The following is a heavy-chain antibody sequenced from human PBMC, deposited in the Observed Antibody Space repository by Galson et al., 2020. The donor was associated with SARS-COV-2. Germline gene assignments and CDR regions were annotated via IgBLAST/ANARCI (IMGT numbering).Heavy chain of an antibody. CDR2: IYNPDTGST. J-gene: IGHJ5*02. Sequence: SETLSLTCTVSGGSINSGAYYWTWIRQPPGKGLEWIGYIYNPDTGSTYYNPSLKSRLTISVDTSKNQFSLRLSSVTVADTAVYFCARGRGGGHGCLDPWGQGTLITVSS. D-gene: IGHD2-15*01. CDR3: ARGRGGGHGCLDP. CDR1: GGSINSGAYY. V-gene: IGHV4-30-4*01.